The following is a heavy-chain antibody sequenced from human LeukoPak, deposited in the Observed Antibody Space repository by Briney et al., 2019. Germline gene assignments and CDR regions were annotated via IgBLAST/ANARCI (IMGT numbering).Heavy chain of an antibody. CDR1: GFTFSIYA. Sequence: GGSLRLSCAASGFTFSIYAMSWVRQAPGEGLEWVSDISGSGGSTYFADSVKGRFTISRDNSKNTLYLQMNSLRAEDTAVYYCAKGLGGYCSSTSCYPFDYWGQGTLVTVSS. J-gene: IGHJ4*02. V-gene: IGHV3-23*01. CDR3: AKGLGGYCSSTSCYPFDY. D-gene: IGHD2-2*01. CDR2: ISGSGGST.